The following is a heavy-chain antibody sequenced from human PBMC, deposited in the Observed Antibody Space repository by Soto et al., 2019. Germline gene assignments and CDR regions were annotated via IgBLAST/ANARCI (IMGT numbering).Heavy chain of an antibody. Sequence: QVQLQQWGAGLLKPSETLSLTCAVSGGSFSAYSWTWIRQPPGKRLEWHGEINHSGSTNYNQSLKRRVTLSVDTSKKQFSLNLRAVTAADTAVYYCVRVQGVEAIESEENWCDPWGQGTPVTVSS. V-gene: IGHV4-34*01. D-gene: IGHD2-8*01. CDR1: GGSFSAYS. CDR2: INHSGST. J-gene: IGHJ5*02. CDR3: VRVQGVEAIESEENWCDP.